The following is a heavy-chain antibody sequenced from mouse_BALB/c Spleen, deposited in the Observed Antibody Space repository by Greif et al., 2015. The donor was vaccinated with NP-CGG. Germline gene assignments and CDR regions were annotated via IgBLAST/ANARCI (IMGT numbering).Heavy chain of an antibody. CDR2: IYPGDGDT. J-gene: IGHJ4*01. CDR3: ARYDYDYYAMDY. Sequence: QVQLQQSGAELVRPGSSVKISCKASGYAFSSYWMNWVKQRPGQGLEWIGQIYPGDGDTNYNGKFKGKATLTADKSSSTAYMQLNSLTSEDSAVNFCARYDYDYYAMDYWGQGTSVTVSS. D-gene: IGHD2-4*01. CDR1: GYAFSSYW. V-gene: IGHV1-80*01.